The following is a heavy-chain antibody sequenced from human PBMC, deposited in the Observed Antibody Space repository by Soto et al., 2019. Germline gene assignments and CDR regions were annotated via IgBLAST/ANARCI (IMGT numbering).Heavy chain of an antibody. Sequence: GGSLRLSCAASGFTFSSYGMHWVRQAPGKGLEWVAVISYDGSNKYYADSVKGRFTISRDNSKNTLYLQMNSLRAEDTAVYYCAKDPYRRYDFWSGPIHWGQGTLVTVSS. CDR1: GFTFSSYG. J-gene: IGHJ4*02. V-gene: IGHV3-30*18. D-gene: IGHD3-3*01. CDR3: AKDPYRRYDFWSGPIH. CDR2: ISYDGSNK.